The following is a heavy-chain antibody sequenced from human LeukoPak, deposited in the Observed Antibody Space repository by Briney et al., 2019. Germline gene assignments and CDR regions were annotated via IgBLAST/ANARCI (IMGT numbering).Heavy chain of an antibody. J-gene: IGHJ6*03. Sequence: WGSLSLSCAASGFTFSSYWMSWVRQAPGKGLEWVANIKQDGSEKYYVDSVKGRFTISRDNAKNSLYLQMNSLRAEDTAVYYCARDLDTAMGSMDVWGKGTTVIVSS. CDR3: ARDLDTAMGSMDV. CDR1: GFTFSSYW. V-gene: IGHV3-7*01. CDR2: IKQDGSEK. D-gene: IGHD5-18*01.